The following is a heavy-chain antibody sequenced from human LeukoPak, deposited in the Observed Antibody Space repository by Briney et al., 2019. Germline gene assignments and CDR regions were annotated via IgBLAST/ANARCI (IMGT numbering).Heavy chain of an antibody. CDR3: ARGYRKYYDFWSGYYSGYYFDY. V-gene: IGHV1-8*01. J-gene: IGHJ4*02. D-gene: IGHD3-3*01. Sequence: ASVKVSCTASGYTFTSYDINWVRQATGQGLEWMGWMNPNSGNTGYAQKFQGRVTMTRNTSISTAYMELSSLRSEDTAVYYCARGYRKYYDFWSGYYSGYYFDYWGQGTLVTVSS. CDR1: GYTFTSYD. CDR2: MNPNSGNT.